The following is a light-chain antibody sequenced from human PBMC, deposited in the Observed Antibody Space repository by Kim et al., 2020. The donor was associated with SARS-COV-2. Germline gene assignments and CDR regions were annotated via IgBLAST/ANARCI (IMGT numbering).Light chain of an antibody. J-gene: IGLJ3*02. Sequence: SSELTQPPSVSGAPGKTARITCGGNNIGSKSVHWYQQKPGQAPVLVIYYDSDRPSGIPERFSGSNSGNTATLTISRVEAGDEADYYCQVWDSSSDHPNWV. CDR2: YDS. V-gene: IGLV3-21*04. CDR1: NIGSKS. CDR3: QVWDSSSDHPNWV.